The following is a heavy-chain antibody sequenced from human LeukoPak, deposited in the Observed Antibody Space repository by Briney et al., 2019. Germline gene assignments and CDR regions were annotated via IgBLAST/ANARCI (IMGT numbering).Heavy chain of an antibody. Sequence: GGSLRLSCAASGFTFSSYAMSWVRQAPGKGLEWVSAISGSGGSTYYADSVKGRFTISRDNSKNTLYLQMNSLRAEDTAVYYCAREGAYYGSGSYYNPDYWGQGTLVTVSS. CDR3: AREGAYYGSGSYYNPDY. CDR1: GFTFSSYA. V-gene: IGHV3-23*01. J-gene: IGHJ4*02. D-gene: IGHD3-10*01. CDR2: ISGSGGST.